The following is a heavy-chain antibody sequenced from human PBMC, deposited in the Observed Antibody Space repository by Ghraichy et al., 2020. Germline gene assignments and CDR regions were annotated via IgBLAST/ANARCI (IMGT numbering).Heavy chain of an antibody. V-gene: IGHV3-21*01. CDR3: VRADGSGSFYY. D-gene: IGHD3-10*01. CDR2: ISSDSFYK. Sequence: GGSLRLSCATSGFNLGVYTMNWLRWAPNKGLKWVASISSDSFYKYYADSVRGRFTISRDNAMNSIYLQMNSLRVEDTAMYYCVRADGSGSFYYWGQGTQVTVSS. CDR1: GFNLGVYT. J-gene: IGHJ4*02.